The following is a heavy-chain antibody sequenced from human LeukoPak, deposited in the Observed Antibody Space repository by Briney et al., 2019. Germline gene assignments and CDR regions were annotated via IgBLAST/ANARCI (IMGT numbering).Heavy chain of an antibody. J-gene: IGHJ5*02. V-gene: IGHV1-3*01. CDR3: ARGHIVVVPAAPFDP. CDR1: GYTFTSYA. Sequence: ASVKVSCKASGYTFTSYAMHWVRQAPGQRLEWMGWINAGNGNTKYSQKFQGRVTITRDISASTAYMELSSLGSEDTAVYYCARGHIVVVPAAPFDPWGQGTLVTVSS. CDR2: INAGNGNT. D-gene: IGHD2-2*01.